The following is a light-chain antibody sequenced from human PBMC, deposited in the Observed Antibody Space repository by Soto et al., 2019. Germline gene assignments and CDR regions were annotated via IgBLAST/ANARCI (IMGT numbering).Light chain of an antibody. CDR1: QSVSTS. Sequence: EIVLTQSPATLSLSPGERATLSCRVSQSVSTSLAWYQQKPGQAPRLLIYDASNRATGIPARFSGSGSVTDFTLTISSLEPEDFAVYYCQHRSNWPLTFGGGTKVDIK. CDR2: DAS. V-gene: IGKV3-11*01. J-gene: IGKJ4*01. CDR3: QHRSNWPLT.